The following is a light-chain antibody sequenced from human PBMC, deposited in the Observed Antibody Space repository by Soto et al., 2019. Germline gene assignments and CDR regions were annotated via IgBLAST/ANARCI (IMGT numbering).Light chain of an antibody. CDR2: GAS. J-gene: IGKJ1*01. CDR3: QQYASTPWT. CDR1: QSVSSNY. Sequence: EIVLTQSPGTLSLSPGERATLSCRASQSVSSNYLAWYQQKPAQAPRLLIYGASNRASGIPVRFSGSGSGTDFTLTISRLEPEDFAVFYCQQYASTPWTFGQGTKVEIK. V-gene: IGKV3-20*01.